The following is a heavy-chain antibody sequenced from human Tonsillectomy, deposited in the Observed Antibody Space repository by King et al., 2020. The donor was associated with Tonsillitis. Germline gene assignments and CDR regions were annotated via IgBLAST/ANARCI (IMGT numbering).Heavy chain of an antibody. D-gene: IGHD3-10*01. V-gene: IGHV4-34*01. Sequence: VQLQQWGAGLLKPSETLSLTCAVYGGSFSGYYWSWIRQPPGKGLEWIGEINHSGSTNYNPSLKSRVTVSVDTSKNQFALKLSSVTAADTAVYYCARWNPVYYYGSRSYPHDAFYIWGQGTMVTVSS. CDR3: ARWNPVYYYGSRSYPHDAFYI. J-gene: IGHJ3*02. CDR2: INHSGST. CDR1: GGSFSGYY.